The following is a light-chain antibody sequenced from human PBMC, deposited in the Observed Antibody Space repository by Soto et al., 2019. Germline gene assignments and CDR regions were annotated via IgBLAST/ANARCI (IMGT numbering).Light chain of an antibody. CDR3: QQRSNWPLT. CDR2: DAL. J-gene: IGKJ4*01. Sequence: EIVLTQSPATLYLSPGDRATLSCRASQSVDWYVAWYQQKPGQAPRLLIYDALKRATGTPDRFSGSGSGTDFTLTISSLEPEDFAVYYCQQRSNWPLTFGGGTKVEIK. CDR1: QSVDWY. V-gene: IGKV3-11*01.